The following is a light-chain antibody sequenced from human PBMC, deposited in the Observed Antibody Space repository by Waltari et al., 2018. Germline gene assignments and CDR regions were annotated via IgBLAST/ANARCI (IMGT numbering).Light chain of an antibody. Sequence: DIQMTQSPSTLSASIGDRVTITCRASQSIAIWLAWYQQKPGKDPKLLIYQASSLESGVASRFSGSGFGTEFTLTISSPQPDDFAVYYCQQYKSYPITFGQGTRLEIK. J-gene: IGKJ5*01. CDR2: QAS. CDR1: QSIAIW. CDR3: QQYKSYPIT. V-gene: IGKV1-5*03.